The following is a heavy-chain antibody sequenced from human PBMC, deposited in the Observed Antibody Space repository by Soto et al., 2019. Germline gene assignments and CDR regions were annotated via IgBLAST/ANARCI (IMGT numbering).Heavy chain of an antibody. CDR1: GYTFTSYA. J-gene: IGHJ3*02. CDR3: ARGNKRLRTKYYHDSSGNDAFDI. D-gene: IGHD3-22*01. V-gene: IGHV1-3*01. Sequence: QVQLVQSGAEVKKPGASVKVSCKASGYTFTSYAMHWVRQAPGQRLEWMGWINAGNGNTKYSQKFQGRVTITRDTSASTAYMELSSLRSEDTAVYYCARGNKRLRTKYYHDSSGNDAFDIWGQGTMVTVSS. CDR2: INAGNGNT.